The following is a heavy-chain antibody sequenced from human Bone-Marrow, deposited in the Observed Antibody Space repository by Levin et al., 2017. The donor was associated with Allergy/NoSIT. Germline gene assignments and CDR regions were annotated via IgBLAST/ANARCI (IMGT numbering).Heavy chain of an antibody. J-gene: IGHJ4*02. CDR3: AKISGSYYGCSGGNFDF. V-gene: IGHV3-30-3*02. D-gene: IGHD1-26*01. Sequence: GGSLRLSCAASGFTFRDYAMHWVRQAPGKGLEWVAVIAYDGHNEFYAPSVKGRFTISRDNSKNTLYLEMNSLTAGDTAVYYCAKISGSYYGCSGGNFDFWGQGILVTVSS. CDR1: GFTFRDYA. CDR2: IAYDGHNE.